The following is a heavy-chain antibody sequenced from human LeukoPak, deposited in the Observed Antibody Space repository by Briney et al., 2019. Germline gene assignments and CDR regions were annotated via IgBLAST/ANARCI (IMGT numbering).Heavy chain of an antibody. CDR3: ARGRWLQGFDY. D-gene: IGHD5-24*01. J-gene: IGHJ4*02. CDR1: GFTFSDYY. Sequence: GGSLRLSCAASGFTFSDYYMSSIRQAPGKGLGWDSYISSSGSTIYYADSVKGRFTISRDNAKNSLYLQMNSLRAEDTAVYYCARGRWLQGFDYWGQGTLVTVSS. CDR2: ISSSGSTI. V-gene: IGHV3-11*01.